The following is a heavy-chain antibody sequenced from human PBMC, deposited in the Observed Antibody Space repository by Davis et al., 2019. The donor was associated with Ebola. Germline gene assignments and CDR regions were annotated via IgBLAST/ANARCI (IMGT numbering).Heavy chain of an antibody. V-gene: IGHV3-64*01. CDR2: ISSNGGST. Sequence: GESLKISCAASGFTFSSYAMHWVRQAPGKGLEYVSAISSNGGSTYYANSVKGRFTISRDNSKNTLYLQMGSLRAEDMAVYYCARDFLDGMDVWGQGTTVTVSS. D-gene: IGHD2/OR15-2a*01. CDR3: ARDFLDGMDV. CDR1: GFTFSSYA. J-gene: IGHJ6*02.